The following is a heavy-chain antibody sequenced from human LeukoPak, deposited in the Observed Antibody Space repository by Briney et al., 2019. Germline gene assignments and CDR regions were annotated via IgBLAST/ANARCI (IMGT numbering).Heavy chain of an antibody. J-gene: IGHJ4*02. Sequence: GESLKISCKGSGYRFTSYWIGWVGQMPGKGLEWMGIVYPCDSDTRYSPSSQGQITISADKSISTAYLQWDILKACETAMYYCARRPSSGGYYFDYWGQGTLVTVSS. CDR2: VYPCDSDT. V-gene: IGHV5-51*01. CDR1: GYRFTSYW. D-gene: IGHD3-16*01. CDR3: ARRPSSGGYYFDY.